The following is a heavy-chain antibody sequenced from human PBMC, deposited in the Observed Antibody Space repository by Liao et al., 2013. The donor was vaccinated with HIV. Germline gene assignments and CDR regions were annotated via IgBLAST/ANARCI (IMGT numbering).Heavy chain of an antibody. D-gene: IGHD3-16*01. CDR1: GGSFGEDY. CDR3: ARGPRGIDIYYYMDV. Sequence: QVQLQQWGAGLLKPSETLSLTCAVYGGSFGEDYCTWIRQSPGKGLEWIGYIYYSGTTNYNPSLKSRVTISVDTSKNQFSLKLSSVTAADTAVYYCARGPRGIDIYYYMDVWGKGTTVTVSS. CDR2: IYYSGTT. V-gene: IGHV4-34*11. J-gene: IGHJ6*03.